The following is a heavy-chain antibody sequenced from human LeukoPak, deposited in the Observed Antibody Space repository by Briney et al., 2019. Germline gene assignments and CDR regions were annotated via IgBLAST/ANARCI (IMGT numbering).Heavy chain of an antibody. D-gene: IGHD3-10*01. V-gene: IGHV3-23*01. CDR2: ISGSGGST. J-gene: IGHJ4*02. CDR1: GFTFSTYA. CDR3: AKDPGYYYGSRSVF. Sequence: GGSLRLSCAASGFTFSTYAMSWVRQAPGKGLEWVSAISGSGGSTYYADSVKGRFTISRDNSKNTLYLQMNSLRAEDTAVYYCAKDPGYYYGSRSVFRGQGTLVTVSS.